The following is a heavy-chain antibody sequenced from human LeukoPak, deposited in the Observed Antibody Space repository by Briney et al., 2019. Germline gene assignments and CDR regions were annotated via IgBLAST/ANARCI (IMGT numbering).Heavy chain of an antibody. CDR1: AFTFSSYG. J-gene: IGHJ4*02. V-gene: IGHV3-30*18. Sequence: GGSLRLSCAASAFTFSSYGMHRVRQAPGKGLEWVAVIAYDGSDKYYADSVKGRFTISRDNSKNTVYLQMNNLRGDDTAVYYCAKDISGGDCPDYWGQGTLVTVSS. D-gene: IGHD2-21*02. CDR2: IAYDGSDK. CDR3: AKDISGGDCPDY.